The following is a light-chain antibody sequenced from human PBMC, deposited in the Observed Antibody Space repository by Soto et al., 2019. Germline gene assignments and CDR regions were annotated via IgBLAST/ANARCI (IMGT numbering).Light chain of an antibody. J-gene: IGKJ1*01. CDR1: QSVSSY. CDR3: QQYGSSGT. CDR2: DAS. Sequence: IVMTQSPATLSVSPGERATLSCRASQSVSSYLAWYQQKPGQAPRLLIYDASNRATGIPARFSGSGSGTDFTLTISRLEPEDFAVYYCQQYGSSGTFGQGTKLDIK. V-gene: IGKV3-20*01.